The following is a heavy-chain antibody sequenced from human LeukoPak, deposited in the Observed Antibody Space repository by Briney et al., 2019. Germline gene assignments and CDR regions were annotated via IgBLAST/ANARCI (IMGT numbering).Heavy chain of an antibody. D-gene: IGHD1-7*01. Sequence: GGSLRLSCAASGFTFSSYSMNWVRQAPGKGLEWVSSISSSSSYIYYADSVKGRFTISRDNAKNSLYLQMNSLRAEDTAVYYCARGGTGTTSTNPDYWGQGTLVTVSS. CDR3: ARGGTGTTSTNPDY. V-gene: IGHV3-21*01. CDR1: GFTFSSYS. J-gene: IGHJ4*02. CDR2: ISSSSSYI.